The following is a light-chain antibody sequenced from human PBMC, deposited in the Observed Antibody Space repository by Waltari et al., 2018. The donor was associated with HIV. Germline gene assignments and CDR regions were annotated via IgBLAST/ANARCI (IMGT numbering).Light chain of an antibody. CDR1: QGVGSN. Sequence: DIVMTQSPAILSVSPGERVTLSCRASQGVGSNLAWYQQKVGQAPRLLLYGAATRAAEIPGRFSGSGSGTAFTLTIDSLQSEDFATYYCQQYNIRPRGNTFGQGTKLQIK. CDR3: QQYNIRPRGNT. CDR2: GAA. J-gene: IGKJ2*01. V-gene: IGKV3-15*01.